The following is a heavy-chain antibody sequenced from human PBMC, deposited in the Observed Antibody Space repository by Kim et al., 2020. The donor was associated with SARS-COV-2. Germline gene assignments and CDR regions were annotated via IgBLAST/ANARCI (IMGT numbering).Heavy chain of an antibody. CDR3: ASQELRFLEWFDYGMDV. CDR2: INAGNGNT. CDR1: GYTFTSYA. Sequence: ASVKVSFKASGYTFTSYAMYWVRQAPGQRLEWMGWINAGNGNTKYSQKFQGRVTITRDTSASTAYMELSSLRSEDTAVYYCASQELRFLEWFDYGMDVWGQGTTVTVSS. J-gene: IGHJ6*02. V-gene: IGHV1-3*01. D-gene: IGHD3-3*01.